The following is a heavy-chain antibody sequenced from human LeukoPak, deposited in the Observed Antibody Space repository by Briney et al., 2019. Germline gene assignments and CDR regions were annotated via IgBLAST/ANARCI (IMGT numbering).Heavy chain of an antibody. Sequence: SETLSLTCAVYGGSFSGYSWNWIRQSPGKGLEWIGEVNRGGFTNYNPSLKSRVSISGDTSKQQFSLKLTSVTAADTAVYYCARGVVSRQSSPYFDHWGQGTLVTVSS. V-gene: IGHV4-34*01. CDR3: ARGVVSRQSSPYFDH. J-gene: IGHJ4*02. D-gene: IGHD2-8*02. CDR1: GGSFSGYS. CDR2: VNRGGFT.